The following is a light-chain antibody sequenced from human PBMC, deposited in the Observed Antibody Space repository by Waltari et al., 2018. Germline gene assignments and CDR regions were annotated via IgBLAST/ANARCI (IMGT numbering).Light chain of an antibody. CDR1: RSNIGDNA. Sequence: QSVLTQPPSASGTPGQRVKISCSGSRSNIGDNAVNWYQQLPGTAPKLLIYSNNQRPSGFPARFSGSKSGTSASLAISGLQSEDEADYYCAAWDDSLNVVVFGGGTKLTVL. V-gene: IGLV1-44*01. CDR2: SNN. CDR3: AAWDDSLNVVV. J-gene: IGLJ2*01.